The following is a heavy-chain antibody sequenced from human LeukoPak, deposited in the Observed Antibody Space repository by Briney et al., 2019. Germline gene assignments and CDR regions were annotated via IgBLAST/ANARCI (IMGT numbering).Heavy chain of an antibody. V-gene: IGHV3-30*02. CDR1: GFTFSSYG. D-gene: IGHD6-13*01. CDR2: IRYDGSNK. CDR3: XXXXXXXIAAAGILGEDY. Sequence: PGGSLRLSCAASGFTFSSYGMHWVRQAPGKGLEWVAFIRYDGSNKYYADSVKGRFTISRDNSKNTLYLQMNSLRAEDTAVYYCXXXXXXXIAAAGILGEDYWGQGTLVTVSS. J-gene: IGHJ4*02.